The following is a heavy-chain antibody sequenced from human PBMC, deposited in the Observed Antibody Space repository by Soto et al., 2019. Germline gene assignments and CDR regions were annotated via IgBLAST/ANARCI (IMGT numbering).Heavy chain of an antibody. V-gene: IGHV3-33*01. CDR3: ARPLEQHQLGFGMDV. CDR1: GFTFSSYG. Sequence: QVQLVQSGGGVVQPGGSLRLSCAASGFTFSSYGMHWVRQAPGMGLEWVAVIWYDGSKIYYADSVKGRFTISRDNSKSTLYLQMNSRRAEDTAVYYCARPLEQHQLGFGMDVWGQGSPVTVSS. D-gene: IGHD6-13*01. J-gene: IGHJ6*01. CDR2: IWYDGSKI.